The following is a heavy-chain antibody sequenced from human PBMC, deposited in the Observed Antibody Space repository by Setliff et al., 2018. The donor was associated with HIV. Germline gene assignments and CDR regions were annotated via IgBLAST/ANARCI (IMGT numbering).Heavy chain of an antibody. CDR2: IYNSAST. CDR1: GDSISTDY. CDR3: ARFPLLHKNAFDI. D-gene: IGHD2-15*01. J-gene: IGHJ3*02. V-gene: IGHV4-4*09. Sequence: SETLSLTCTVSGDSISTDYWTWIRQPPGKGLEWIGYIYNSASTSYNPSLKSRVTISVDTSKNQFSLKLSSVTALDTAVYYCARFPLLHKNAFDIWGQGTMVTVSS.